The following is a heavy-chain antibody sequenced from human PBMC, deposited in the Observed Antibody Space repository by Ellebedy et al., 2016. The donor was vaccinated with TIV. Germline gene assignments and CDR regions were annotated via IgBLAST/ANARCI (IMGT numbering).Heavy chain of an antibody. CDR2: INADNGDT. J-gene: IGHJ4*02. D-gene: IGHD1-14*01. V-gene: IGHV1-3*01. CDR1: GYAFTTYG. CDR3: ARKPTGMPSEY. Sequence: ASVKVSCKASGYAFTTYGIHWVRQAPGQRLEWMGWINADNGDTKYSQKFQGRVTITTDTSASTAYMELSGLRFDDTAVYYCARKPTGMPSEYWGQGTLVTVSS.